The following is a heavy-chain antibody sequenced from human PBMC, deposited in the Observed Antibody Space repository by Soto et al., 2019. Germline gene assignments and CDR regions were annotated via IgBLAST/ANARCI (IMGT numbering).Heavy chain of an antibody. CDR3: VKEDYDFWSGYRNYFDY. V-gene: IGHV3-64D*08. Sequence: GGSLRLSCSASGFTFSSYAMHWVRQAPGKGLEYVSAISSNGGSTYYADSVKGRFTISRDNSKNTLYLQMGSLRAEDTAVYYCVKEDYDFWSGYRNYFDYWGQGTLVTVSS. CDR1: GFTFSSYA. CDR2: ISSNGGST. D-gene: IGHD3-3*01. J-gene: IGHJ4*02.